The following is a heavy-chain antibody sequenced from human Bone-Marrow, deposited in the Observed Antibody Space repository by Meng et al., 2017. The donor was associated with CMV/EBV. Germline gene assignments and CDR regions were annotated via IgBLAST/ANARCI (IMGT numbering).Heavy chain of an antibody. CDR3: AREGRFLGWSQNYDY. D-gene: IGHD3-3*01. CDR1: GYTFTSYY. Sequence: ASVKVSCKASGYTFTSYYMHLVRQAPGQGLEWMGIINPSGGSTSYAQKFQGRVTMTRDTSTSTVYMELSSLRSEDTAVYYCAREGRFLGWSQNYDYWGQGTLVTVSS. CDR2: INPSGGST. J-gene: IGHJ4*02. V-gene: IGHV1-46*01.